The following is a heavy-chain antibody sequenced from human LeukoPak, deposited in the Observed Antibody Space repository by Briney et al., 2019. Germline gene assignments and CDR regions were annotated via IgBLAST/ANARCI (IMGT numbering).Heavy chain of an antibody. CDR1: GYTFTGYY. J-gene: IGHJ4*02. CDR2: INPNSGGT. CDR3: ASNLFDSNAYYSPADY. Sequence: ASVKVSCKASGYTFTGYYMHWVRQAPGQGLEWMGPINPNSGGTNYAQKFQGRVTMTRDTSISTAYMELSRLRSDDTAVYYCASNLFDSNAYYSPADYWGQGTLVTVAS. V-gene: IGHV1-2*06. D-gene: IGHD3-22*01.